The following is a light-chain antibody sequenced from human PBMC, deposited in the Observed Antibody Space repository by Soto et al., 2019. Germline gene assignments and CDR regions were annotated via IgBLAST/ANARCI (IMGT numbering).Light chain of an antibody. CDR3: QQYNGYSTWT. V-gene: IGKV1-5*03. Sequence: DIQMTQSPYTLSASVVDRLTITCPVCQSIWSGLAWHQPKAGKASKLLIYTVSSLESGVPSRFSGSGAGTEFTLTISSLQPEDFATYYCQQYNGYSTWTFGQGTKVEI. CDR1: QSIWSG. J-gene: IGKJ1*01. CDR2: TVS.